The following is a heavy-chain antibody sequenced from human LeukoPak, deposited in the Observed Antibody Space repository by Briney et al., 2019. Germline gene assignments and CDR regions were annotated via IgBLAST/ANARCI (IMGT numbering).Heavy chain of an antibody. J-gene: IGHJ5*02. CDR2: INPHSGAT. V-gene: IGHV1-2*02. Sequence: GASVKVSCKASGYTFTGYYIHWVRQAPGEGPEWMGWINPHSGATNYAQKFQGRVTMTRDTSISTAFMELSSLRSDDTAMYYCSRDLLMYYSGSGESTWGRGTQVTVSS. D-gene: IGHD3-10*01. CDR1: GYTFTGYY. CDR3: SRDLLMYYSGSGEST.